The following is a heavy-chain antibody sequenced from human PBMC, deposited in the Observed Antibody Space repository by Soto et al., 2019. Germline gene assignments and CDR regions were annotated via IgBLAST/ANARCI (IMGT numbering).Heavy chain of an antibody. CDR1: GGSISSSSYY. D-gene: IGHD3-22*01. V-gene: IGHV4-39*01. CDR3: ARPRSIGYDSSGYTAEYFQH. CDR2: IYYSGST. J-gene: IGHJ1*01. Sequence: QLQLQESGPGLVKPSETLSLTCTVSGGSISSSSYYWGWIRQPPGKGLEWIGSIYYSGSTYYNPSLQSRVTISVDTSKNQFSLKLSSVTAADTAVYYCARPRSIGYDSSGYTAEYFQHWGQGTLVTVSS.